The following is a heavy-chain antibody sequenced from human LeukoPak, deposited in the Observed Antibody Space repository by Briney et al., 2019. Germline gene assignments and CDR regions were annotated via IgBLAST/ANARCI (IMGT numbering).Heavy chain of an antibody. CDR1: GGSISSYY. Sequence: SSETLSLTCTVSGGSISSYYWSWIRQPPGKGLEWIGYIYYSGSTNYNPSLKSRVTISVDTSKNQSSLKLSSVTAADTAVYYCARDLAVAGTGGWFDPWGQGTLVTVSS. D-gene: IGHD6-19*01. CDR2: IYYSGST. J-gene: IGHJ5*02. V-gene: IGHV4-59*01. CDR3: ARDLAVAGTGGWFDP.